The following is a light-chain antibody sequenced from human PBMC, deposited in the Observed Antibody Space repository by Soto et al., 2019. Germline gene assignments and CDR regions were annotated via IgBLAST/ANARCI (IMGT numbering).Light chain of an antibody. CDR3: VSYTSSTAYV. CDR1: SSDVGGSNF. J-gene: IGLJ1*01. CDR2: DVA. V-gene: IGLV2-14*03. Sequence: QSALTQPASVSDSPGQSITISCTGTSSDVGGSNFVSWYQQHTGKPPKLIIYDVANRPSGVSNRFSGSKSGSTASLIISRLQTEDEADYYCVSYTSSTAYVFGTGTNVTVL.